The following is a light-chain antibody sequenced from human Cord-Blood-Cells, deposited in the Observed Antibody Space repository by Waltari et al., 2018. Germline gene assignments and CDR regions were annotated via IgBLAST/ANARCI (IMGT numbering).Light chain of an antibody. Sequence: QSALTQPASVSGSPGQSITTSCTGTSRDVGGYNIVSWYQQHPGKAPKLMIYDVSKRPSGVSNRFSGSKSGNTASLTISGLQAEDEADYYCCSYAGSSTFVFGGGTKLTVL. CDR1: SRDVGGYNI. CDR3: CSYAGSSTFV. J-gene: IGLJ3*02. V-gene: IGLV2-23*02. CDR2: DVS.